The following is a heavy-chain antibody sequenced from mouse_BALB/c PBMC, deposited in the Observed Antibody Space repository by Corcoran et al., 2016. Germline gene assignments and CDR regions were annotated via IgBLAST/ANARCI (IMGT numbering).Heavy chain of an antibody. V-gene: IGHV9-3-1*01. J-gene: IGHJ3*01. CDR2: INTYTGEP. D-gene: IGHD1-2*01. Sequence: QIQLVQSGPELKKPGETGKISCKASGYTFTNYGMNWVKQAPGKGLKWMGWINTYTGEPTYADDFKVRFAFSLETSASTAYLQINNLKNEDTATYFSPRVTTAPAWFAYWGQGTLVTVSA. CDR3: PRVTTAPAWFAY. CDR1: GYTFTNYG.